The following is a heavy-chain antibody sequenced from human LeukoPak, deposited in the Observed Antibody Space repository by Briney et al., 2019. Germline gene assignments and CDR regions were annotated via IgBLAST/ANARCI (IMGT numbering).Heavy chain of an antibody. Sequence: GGSLRLSCAASGFTFDDYAMHWVRQAPGKGLEWVSGISRNSGSIGYADSVKGRFAISRDNAKNSLYLQMNSLRPEDTALYYCAKERVGSSTWYVLDYWGQGTLVTVSS. CDR2: ISRNSGSI. CDR3: AKERVGSSTWYVLDY. V-gene: IGHV3-9*01. D-gene: IGHD6-13*01. CDR1: GFTFDDYA. J-gene: IGHJ4*02.